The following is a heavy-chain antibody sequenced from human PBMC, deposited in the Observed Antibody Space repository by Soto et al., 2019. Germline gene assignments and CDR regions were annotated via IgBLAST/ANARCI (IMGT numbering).Heavy chain of an antibody. J-gene: IGHJ5*02. CDR1: GFTFTSSA. CDR3: ARAVAPYFGTWFDP. CDR2: IVVGSGNT. V-gene: IGHV1-58*01. D-gene: IGHD3-10*01. Sequence: SVKVSCKASGFTFTSSAVQWVRQARGQRLEWIGWIVVGSGNTNYAQKFQERITITRDMSTSTAYMELSSLRSADMALYYCARAVAPYFGTWFDPWGQGTPVTVSS.